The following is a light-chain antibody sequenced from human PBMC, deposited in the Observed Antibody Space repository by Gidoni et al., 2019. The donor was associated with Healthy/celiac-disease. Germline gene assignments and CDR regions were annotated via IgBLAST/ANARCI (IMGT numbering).Light chain of an antibody. CDR1: SSEVGGYNY. J-gene: IGLJ2*01. Sequence: QSALTQPASVSGSPGQSITISCTGTSSEVGGYNYVSWYQQHPGKDPKLMIYDVSNRPSGVSNRFSGSKSGNTASLTISGLQAEDEADYYCSSYTSSSTLVVFGGGTKLTVL. CDR2: DVS. CDR3: SSYTSSSTLVV. V-gene: IGLV2-14*03.